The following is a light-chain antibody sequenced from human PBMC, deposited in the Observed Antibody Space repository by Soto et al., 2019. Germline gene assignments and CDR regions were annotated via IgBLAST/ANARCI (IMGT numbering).Light chain of an antibody. CDR2: GAS. CDR3: QQYGYSPGA. Sequence: DIVLTQSPGTLSLSPGERATLSCRASQTVISDYLAWLQHKPGQAPRLLIHGASTRATGTPDRFRGSGSGTDFTLTISRLEPEDFAVYYYQQYGYSPGAFGQGTRLEIK. J-gene: IGKJ5*01. V-gene: IGKV3-20*01. CDR1: QTVISDY.